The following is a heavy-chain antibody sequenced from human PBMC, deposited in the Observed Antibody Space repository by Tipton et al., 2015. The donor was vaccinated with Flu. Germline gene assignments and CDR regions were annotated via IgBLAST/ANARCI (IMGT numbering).Heavy chain of an antibody. J-gene: IGHJ5*01. V-gene: IGHV3-23*01. CDR1: GFTFSSYG. CDR2: ISDSGGST. CDR3: ANFDGAP. D-gene: IGHD4-17*01. Sequence: GSLRLSCAASGFTFSSYGMSWVRQAPGKGLEWVSGISDSGGSTYYADSVKGRFTISRDNSKNTMNLQMNSLGVEDTAVYYCANFDGAPWGQGTLVTVSS.